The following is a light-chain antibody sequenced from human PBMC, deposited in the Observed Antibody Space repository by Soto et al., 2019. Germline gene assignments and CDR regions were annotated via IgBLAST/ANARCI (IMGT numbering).Light chain of an antibody. CDR2: EVS. J-gene: IGLJ1*01. Sequence: QSALTQPVSVSGSPGQSITISCTGTSSDVGGYNYVSWYQHHPGKAPKLMINEVSNRPSGVSYRFSGSKSGNTASLTISGLQAEDEADYYCNSYTGSGIVFGTGTKVTVL. V-gene: IGLV2-14*01. CDR1: SSDVGGYNY. CDR3: NSYTGSGIV.